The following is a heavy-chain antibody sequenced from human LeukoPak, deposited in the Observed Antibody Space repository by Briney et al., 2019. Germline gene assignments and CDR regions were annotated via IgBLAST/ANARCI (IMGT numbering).Heavy chain of an antibody. V-gene: IGHV4-39*07. CDR2: IYYSGST. CDR3: ARGPMVRGVNLFDY. D-gene: IGHD3-10*01. CDR1: GGSISSSSYY. J-gene: IGHJ4*02. Sequence: PSETLSLTCTVSGGSISSSSYYWGWIRQPPGKGLEWIGSIYYSGSTYYNPSLKSRVTISVDTSKNQFSLKLSSVTAADTAVYYCARGPMVRGVNLFDYWGQGTLVTVSS.